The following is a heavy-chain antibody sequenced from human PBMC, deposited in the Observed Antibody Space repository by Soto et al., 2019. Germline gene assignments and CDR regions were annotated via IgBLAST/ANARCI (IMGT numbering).Heavy chain of an antibody. CDR3: ARGSGYSYGVFDY. CDR2: IYYSGST. CDR1: GGSISSSSYY. J-gene: IGHJ4*02. Sequence: SETLSLTCTVSGGSISSSSYYWGWIRQPPGKGLEWIGSIYYSGSTNYNPSLKSRVTISVDTSKNQFSLKLSSVTAADTAVYYCARGSGYSYGVFDYWGQGTLVTVSS. V-gene: IGHV4-39*07. D-gene: IGHD5-18*01.